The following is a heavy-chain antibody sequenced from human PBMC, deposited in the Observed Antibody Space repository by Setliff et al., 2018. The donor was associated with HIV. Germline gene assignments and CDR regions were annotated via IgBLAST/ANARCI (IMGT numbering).Heavy chain of an antibody. CDR3: ARRDGYSYGFYFDY. J-gene: IGHJ4*02. V-gene: IGHV4-39*01. CDR2: IYYSGST. Sequence: PSETLSLTCTVSGGSISSSTYYWGWIRQPPGKGLEWIGTIYYSGSTYYNPSLKSRLTISVDTSKNQFSLKLSSVTAADTAVYYCARRDGYSYGFYFDYWGLGMLVTVSS. CDR1: GGSISSSTYY. D-gene: IGHD5-18*01.